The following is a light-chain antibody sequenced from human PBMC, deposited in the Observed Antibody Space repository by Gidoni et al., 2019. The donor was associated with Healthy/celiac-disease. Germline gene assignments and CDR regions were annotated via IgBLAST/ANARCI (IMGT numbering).Light chain of an antibody. CDR1: QSVSSY. V-gene: IGKV3-11*01. CDR2: DAS. CDR3: QQRSNWPGT. Sequence: IVLTQSPATLSLSPGERATLSCRASQSVSSYLAWYQPKPGQAPRLLIYDASNRATGIPARFSGSGSGTDFTLTISSLEPEDFAVYYCQQRSNWPGTFXQXTKVEIK. J-gene: IGKJ1*01.